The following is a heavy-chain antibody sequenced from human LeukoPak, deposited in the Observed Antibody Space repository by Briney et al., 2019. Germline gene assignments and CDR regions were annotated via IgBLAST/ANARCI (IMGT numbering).Heavy chain of an antibody. D-gene: IGHD4-17*01. J-gene: IGHJ5*02. CDR2: ISSGSTI. CDR3: ASSYGAPGWFDP. Sequence: GGSLRLSCAASGFTFSSYEMNWVRQAPGKGLEWVSYISSGSTIYYADSVKGRFTISRDNAKNSLYLQMNSLRAEDTAVYYCASSYGAPGWFDPWGQGTLVTVSS. CDR1: GFTFSSYE. V-gene: IGHV3-48*03.